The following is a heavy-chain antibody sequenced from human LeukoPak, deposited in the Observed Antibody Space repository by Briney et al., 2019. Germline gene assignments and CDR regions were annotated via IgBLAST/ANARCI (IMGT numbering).Heavy chain of an antibody. CDR1: GGSISSSSYP. CDR2: IYTSGST. Sequence: PSQTLSLTCTVSGGSISSSSYPWRWIRQPAGKGLEWIERIYTSGSTNYNPSLKSRVTISVDTSKKQFSLKLSSVTAPDTAVYYCAREKIGYYDCSGRGWFDPWGQGTLVTVSS. J-gene: IGHJ5*02. CDR3: AREKIGYYDCSGRGWFDP. D-gene: IGHD3-22*01. V-gene: IGHV4-61*02.